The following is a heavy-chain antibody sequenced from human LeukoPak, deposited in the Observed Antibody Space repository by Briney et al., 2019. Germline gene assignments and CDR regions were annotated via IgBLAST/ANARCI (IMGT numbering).Heavy chain of an antibody. CDR2: ISSNGGST. V-gene: IGHV3-64*01. Sequence: QSGGSLRLSCAASGFTFSSYAMHWDRQAPGKGLEYVSAISSNGGSTYYANSVKGRFTISRDNSEDTLYLQMGSLRAEDMAVYYCARVGSWDAFDIWGQGTMVTVSS. D-gene: IGHD1-26*01. CDR1: GFTFSSYA. J-gene: IGHJ3*02. CDR3: ARVGSWDAFDI.